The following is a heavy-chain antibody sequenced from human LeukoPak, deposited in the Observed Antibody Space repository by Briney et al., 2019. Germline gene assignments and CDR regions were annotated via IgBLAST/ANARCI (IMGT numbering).Heavy chain of an antibody. CDR3: ARVSSGVVPAATLDIHYYYYMDV. CDR1: GYSISSGYY. V-gene: IGHV4-38-2*02. CDR2: IYHSGST. Sequence: SETLSLTCTVSGYSISSGYYWGWIRPPPGKGLEWIGSIYHSGSTYYNPSLKSRVTISVDTSKNQFSLKLSSVTAADTAVYYCARVSSGVVPAATLDIHYYYYMDVWGKGTTVTVSS. D-gene: IGHD2-2*01. J-gene: IGHJ6*03.